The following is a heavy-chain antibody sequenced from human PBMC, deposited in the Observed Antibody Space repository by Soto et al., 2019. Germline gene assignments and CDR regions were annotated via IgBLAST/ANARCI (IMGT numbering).Heavy chain of an antibody. D-gene: IGHD5-18*01. Sequence: TMRLTCTLSAGSISSYYWSGIRQHPGKGPEWTAYIYYSGSTNYNPSLKSRVTISVDTSKTRFSLKLSSVTALDSAVHFCASRLPTTRGYSSGPGSDYWCQGALVTVSS. V-gene: IGHV4-59*01. J-gene: IGHJ4*02. CDR2: IYYSGST. CDR3: ASRLPTTRGYSSGPGSDY. CDR1: AGSISSYY.